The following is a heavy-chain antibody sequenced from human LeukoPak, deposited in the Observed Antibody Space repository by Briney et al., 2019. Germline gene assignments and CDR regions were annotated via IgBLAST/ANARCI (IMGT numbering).Heavy chain of an antibody. D-gene: IGHD3-22*01. J-gene: IGHJ4*02. V-gene: IGHV1-69*13. CDR1: GGTFSSYA. Sequence: SVKVSCKASGGTFSSYAISWVRQAPGQRLEWMGGFIPMIGTADYAQKFQGRVTITADESTSTAYMEVRSLGSEDTAVYYCARVTIDYDSSGYYYYNYFDYWGQGTLVAVSS. CDR3: ARVTIDYDSSGYYYYNYFDY. CDR2: FIPMIGTA.